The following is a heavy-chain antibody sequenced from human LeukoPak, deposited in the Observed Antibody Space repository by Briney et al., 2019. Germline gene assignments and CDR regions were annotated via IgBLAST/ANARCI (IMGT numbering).Heavy chain of an antibody. CDR1: GFTFNSYS. CDR3: ASLAPRLHMDV. J-gene: IGHJ6*02. CDR2: ISSSSSYI. V-gene: IGHV3-21*01. Sequence: GGSLRLSCAASGFTFNSYSMNWVRQAPGKGLEWVSSISSSSSYIYYADSVKGRFTISRDNAKNSLYLQMNSLRAEDTAVYYCASLAPRLHMDVWGQGATVTVSS. D-gene: IGHD6-25*01.